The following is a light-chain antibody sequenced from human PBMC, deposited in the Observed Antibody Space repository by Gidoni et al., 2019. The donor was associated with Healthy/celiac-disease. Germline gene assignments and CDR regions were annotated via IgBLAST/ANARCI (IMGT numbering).Light chain of an antibody. J-gene: IGKJ2*01. CDR2: AAS. CDR1: QSISSY. Sequence: DMQMTQSPSSLSASVGDRVTITCRASQSISSYLNWYQQKPGKAPKLLIYAASSFQSGVPSRFSGSGSGTDLTLTISSLQPEDFATYYCQQSYRTPHTFGQGTKLEIK. V-gene: IGKV1-39*01. CDR3: QQSYRTPHT.